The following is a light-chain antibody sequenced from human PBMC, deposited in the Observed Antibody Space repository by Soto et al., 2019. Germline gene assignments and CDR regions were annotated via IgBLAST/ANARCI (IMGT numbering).Light chain of an antibody. CDR3: QKSF. CDR1: QGISNY. CDR2: AAA. V-gene: IGKV1-27*01. J-gene: IGKJ3*01. Sequence: DIQMTQSPSSLSASVGDRVTITCRASQGISNYLAWYQQKPGKVTKRLICAAATLQSGVPSRFSSSGSGTDFTLTISRMHPEDVATYYCQKSFFRPGTKVDIK.